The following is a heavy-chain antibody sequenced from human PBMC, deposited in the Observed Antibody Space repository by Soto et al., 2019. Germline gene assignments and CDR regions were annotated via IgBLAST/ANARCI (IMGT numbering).Heavy chain of an antibody. Sequence: QVQLVQSGAEVTKPGASVKVSCKASGYTFTSYAMHLVRQAPGQRLEWMGWINAGNGNTKYSQKFQGRVTITRDTSASTAYMELSSLRSEDTAVYYCARDPGYSYGYNWGQGTLVTVSS. CDR1: GYTFTSYA. V-gene: IGHV1-3*01. D-gene: IGHD5-18*01. CDR3: ARDPGYSYGYN. CDR2: INAGNGNT. J-gene: IGHJ4*02.